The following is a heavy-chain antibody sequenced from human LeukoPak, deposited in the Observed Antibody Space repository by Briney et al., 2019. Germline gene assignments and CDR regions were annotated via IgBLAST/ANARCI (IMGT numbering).Heavy chain of an antibody. J-gene: IGHJ4*02. Sequence: GGSLRLSCAASGFTFSSYSMNWVRQAPGKGLEWVSSISSGSSYIYYADSVKGRFTISRDNAKNSLYLQMNSLRAEDTAVYYCARDLERDRRQQLGGDYWGQGTLVTVSS. CDR2: ISSGSSYI. V-gene: IGHV3-21*01. CDR1: GFTFSSYS. CDR3: ARDLERDRRQQLGGDY. D-gene: IGHD6-13*01.